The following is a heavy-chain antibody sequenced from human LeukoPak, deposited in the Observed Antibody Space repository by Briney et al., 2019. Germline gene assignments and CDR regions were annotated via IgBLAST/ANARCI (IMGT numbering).Heavy chain of an antibody. J-gene: IGHJ3*02. CDR1: AFSINNFW. CDR3: ARSGIGRAFDI. Sequence: GGSLRLSCAASAFSINNFWMHWVRQGPGKGLEWVSRINRDATITTYADSVKGRFTVSRDNVKNMVYLDMNGLRGDDTAVYYCARSGIGRAFDIWGQGATVTVSS. CDR2: INRDATIT. D-gene: IGHD3-10*01. V-gene: IGHV3-74*03.